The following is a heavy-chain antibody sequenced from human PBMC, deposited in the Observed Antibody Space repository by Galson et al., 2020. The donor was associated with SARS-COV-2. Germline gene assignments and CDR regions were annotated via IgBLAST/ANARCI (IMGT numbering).Heavy chain of an antibody. CDR2: INFGGDS. J-gene: IGHJ6*03. D-gene: IGHD2-2*01. V-gene: IGHV4-34*01. CDR3: TRGRQGVVPSPVLGLGPFYSYYYMDV. CDR1: GGSFSGYS. Sequence: SQTLSLTCAVYGGSFSGYSWTWIRQAPGKGLEWIGEINFGGDSKYSPALRSRVTLSLDTSTNQISLKLRSVSAADTALYYCTRGRQGVVPSPVLGLGPFYSYYYMDVWGKGTTVTVSS.